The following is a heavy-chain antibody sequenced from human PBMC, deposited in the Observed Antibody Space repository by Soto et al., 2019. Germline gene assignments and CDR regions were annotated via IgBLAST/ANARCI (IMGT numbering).Heavy chain of an antibody. D-gene: IGHD6-13*01. Sequence: ASVKVSCKASGYTFTGYYMHWVRQAPGQGLEWMGWINPNSGGTNYAQKFQGRVTMTRDTSISTAYMELSRLRSDDTAVYYCARDEFTPYSSSWNWFDPWGQGTLVTVSS. CDR2: INPNSGGT. J-gene: IGHJ5*02. CDR3: ARDEFTPYSSSWNWFDP. V-gene: IGHV1-2*02. CDR1: GYTFTGYY.